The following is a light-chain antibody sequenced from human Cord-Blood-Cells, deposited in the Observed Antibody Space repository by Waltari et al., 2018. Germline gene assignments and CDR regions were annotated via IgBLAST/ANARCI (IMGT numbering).Light chain of an antibody. V-gene: IGLV1-44*01. CDR3: AAWDDSLNGYV. Sequence: QSVLTQPHSASGTPRQRVTISCSGSSSNIGRNTVNWYQQLPGTAPKLLIYSNNQRPSGVPDRFSGSKSGTSASLAISGLQSEDEADYYCAAWDDSLNGYVFGTGTKVTVL. CDR2: SNN. CDR1: SSNIGRNT. J-gene: IGLJ1*01.